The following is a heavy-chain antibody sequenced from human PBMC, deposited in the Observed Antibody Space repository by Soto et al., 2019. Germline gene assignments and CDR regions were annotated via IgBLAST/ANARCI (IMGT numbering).Heavy chain of an antibody. CDR3: ASGPSYYDPSLDAFDI. CDR2: ISSSGSTI. J-gene: IGHJ3*02. Sequence: PGGSLRLSCAASGFTFSSYEMNWVRQAPGKGLEWVSYISSSGSTIYYADSVKGRFTISRDNAKNSLYLQMNSLRAEDTAVYYCASGPSYYDPSLDAFDIWGQGTMVTVSS. V-gene: IGHV3-48*03. D-gene: IGHD3-22*01. CDR1: GFTFSSYE.